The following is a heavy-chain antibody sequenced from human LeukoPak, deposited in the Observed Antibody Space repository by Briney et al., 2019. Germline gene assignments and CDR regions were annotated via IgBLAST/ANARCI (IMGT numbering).Heavy chain of an antibody. CDR1: GGSIRSSSYY. J-gene: IGHJ6*03. CDR3: ARHPYYYYYMDV. Sequence: SETLSLTCTVSGGSIRSSSYYWGWIRQPPGKGLEWIGSIYYSGSAYYNPSLKSRVTISVDTSRNQFSLKLSSVTAADTAVYYCARHPYYYYYMDVWGKGTTVTVSS. V-gene: IGHV4-39*01. CDR2: IYYSGSA.